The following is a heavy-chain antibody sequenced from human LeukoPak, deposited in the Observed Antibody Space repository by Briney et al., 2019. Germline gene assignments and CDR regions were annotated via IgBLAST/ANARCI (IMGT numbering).Heavy chain of an antibody. CDR1: GDSISSYY. Sequence: SETLSLTCTVSGDSISSYYWSWIRQPPGKGLEWIGYTFHSGSTNYNPSLKSRVTISVDTSKNQFSLKLTSVTAADTAVYYCARHGYSSSWTYFEYWGHGTLVTASS. CDR2: TFHSGST. D-gene: IGHD6-13*01. J-gene: IGHJ4*01. CDR3: ARHGYSSSWTYFEY. V-gene: IGHV4-59*08.